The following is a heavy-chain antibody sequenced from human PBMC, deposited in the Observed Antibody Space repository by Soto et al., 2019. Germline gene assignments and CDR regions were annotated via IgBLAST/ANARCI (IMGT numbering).Heavy chain of an antibody. CDR3: ARVTALVGAKYYFDY. V-gene: IGHV4-61*01. J-gene: IGHJ4*02. Sequence: SETLSLTCTVSGGSVSSGSYYWSWIRQPPGKGLEWIGYIYYSGSTNYNPSLKSRVTISVDTSKNQFSLKLSSVTAADTAVYYCARVTALVGAKYYFDYWGRGTLVTVPS. CDR1: GGSVSSGSYY. D-gene: IGHD1-26*01. CDR2: IYYSGST.